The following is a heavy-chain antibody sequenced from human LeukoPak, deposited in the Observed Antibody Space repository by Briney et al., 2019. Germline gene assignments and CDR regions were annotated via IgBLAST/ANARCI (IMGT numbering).Heavy chain of an antibody. Sequence: PGGSLRLSCAASGFTFSSYWMSWVRQAPGKGLEWVANIKQDGSEKYYVASVKGRFTISRDNSKNTLYLQMNSLRAEDTAVYYCAKKKTPYGDYEGFDYWGQGTLVTVSS. CDR2: IKQDGSEK. J-gene: IGHJ4*02. CDR3: AKKKTPYGDYEGFDY. D-gene: IGHD4-17*01. V-gene: IGHV3-7*01. CDR1: GFTFSSYW.